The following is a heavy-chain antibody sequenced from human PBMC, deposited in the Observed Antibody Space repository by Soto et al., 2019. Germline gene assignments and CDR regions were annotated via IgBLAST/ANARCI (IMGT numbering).Heavy chain of an antibody. CDR2: IYPSDSDT. J-gene: IGHJ4*02. D-gene: IGHD3-3*01. Sequence: GASLEISCKGSGYNFAGYWIAWVRQMPGKGLELMGIIYPSDSDTRYRPSFQGQVTISADKSISSAYLQWSSLRASDTAMYYCARGGVSTRTFDYWGQGTPVTVSS. CDR1: GYNFAGYW. CDR3: ARGGVSTRTFDY. V-gene: IGHV5-51*01.